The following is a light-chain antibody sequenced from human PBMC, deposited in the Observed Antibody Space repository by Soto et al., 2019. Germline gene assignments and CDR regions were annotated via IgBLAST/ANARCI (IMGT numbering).Light chain of an antibody. CDR1: QSVSSN. J-gene: IGKJ1*01. CDR3: QQYNNCPPWT. V-gene: IGKV3-15*01. CDR2: GAS. Sequence: EIVMTQSPATLSVSPGERATLSCRASQSVSSNLAWYQQNPGQAPRLLIYGASTRATVIPARFSGSGSGTEFTLTISSRQSEDFAVYYCQQYNNCPPWTFGQGTKVEIK.